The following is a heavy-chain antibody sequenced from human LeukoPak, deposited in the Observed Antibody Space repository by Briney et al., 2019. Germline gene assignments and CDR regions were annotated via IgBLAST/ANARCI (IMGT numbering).Heavy chain of an antibody. Sequence: SETLSLTCTVSGGSISSGGYYWSWIRQHPGKGLEWIGYIYYSGSTYYNPSLKSRITISVDTSKNQFSLKLSSVTAADTAVYYCARARIPSGYDSGPYYFDYWGQGTLVTVSS. J-gene: IGHJ4*02. CDR2: IYYSGST. V-gene: IGHV4-31*03. D-gene: IGHD5-12*01. CDR1: GGSISSGGYY. CDR3: ARARIPSGYDSGPYYFDY.